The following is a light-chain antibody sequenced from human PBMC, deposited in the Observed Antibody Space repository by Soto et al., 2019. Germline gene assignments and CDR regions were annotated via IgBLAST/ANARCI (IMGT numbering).Light chain of an antibody. CDR3: QQNHDTPYT. CDR1: QSILDR. CDR2: ATS. Sequence: DIHMTQSPSSLSASVGDTVTITCRTSQSILDRLNWYQQKPGKAPKLLIYATSTLQTGVPSRFSGSASGTDFTLTINSLQPEDFASYYCQQNHDTPYTFGQGTKLEI. V-gene: IGKV1-39*01. J-gene: IGKJ2*01.